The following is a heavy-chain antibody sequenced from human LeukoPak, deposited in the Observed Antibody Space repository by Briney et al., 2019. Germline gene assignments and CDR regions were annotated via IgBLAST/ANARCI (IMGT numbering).Heavy chain of an antibody. CDR3: ARTDTAMVDALDY. V-gene: IGHV1-8*01. J-gene: IGHJ4*02. Sequence: ASVKVSCKASGYTFTSYDINWVRQATGQGLEWMGWMNPNSGNTGYAQKFQGWVTMTRDTSISTAYMELSRLRSDDTAVYYCARTDTAMVDALDYWGQGTLVTVSS. CDR2: MNPNSGNT. D-gene: IGHD5-18*01. CDR1: GYTFTSYD.